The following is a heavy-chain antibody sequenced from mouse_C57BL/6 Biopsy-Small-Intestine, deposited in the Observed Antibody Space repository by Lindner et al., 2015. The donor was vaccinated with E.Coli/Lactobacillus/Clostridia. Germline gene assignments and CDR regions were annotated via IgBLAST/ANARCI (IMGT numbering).Heavy chain of an antibody. CDR3: AYYYGSSYEGYYAMDY. D-gene: IGHD1-1*01. V-gene: IGHV14-2*01. CDR2: IDPEDGET. J-gene: IGHJ4*01. Sequence: VQLQESGAELVKPGASVKLSCTASGFNIKDYYMHWVKQRTEQGLEWIGRIDPEDGETKYAPKFQGKATITADTSSNTAYLQLSSLTSEDTAVYYCAYYYGSSYEGYYAMDYWGQGTSVTVSS. CDR1: GFNIKDYY.